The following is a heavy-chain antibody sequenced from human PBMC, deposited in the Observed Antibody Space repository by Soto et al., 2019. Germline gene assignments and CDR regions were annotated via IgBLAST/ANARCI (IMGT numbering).Heavy chain of an antibody. J-gene: IGHJ4*02. CDR2: IYSSGST. D-gene: IGHD3-22*01. Sequence: SETLSLTCTVSGGSISNYYWNWIRQSPGKGLEWIGYIYSSGSTHYNPSLKSRVTISVDTSKNQFSLKLSSVTAADTAVYYCARGITMISYWGQGTLVTVSS. CDR1: GGSISNYY. CDR3: ARGITMISY. V-gene: IGHV4-59*01.